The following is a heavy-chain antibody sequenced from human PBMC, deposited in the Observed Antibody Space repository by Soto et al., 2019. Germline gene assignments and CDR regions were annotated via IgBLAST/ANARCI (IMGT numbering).Heavy chain of an antibody. V-gene: IGHV4-31*03. CDR2: IYYSGST. CDR1: GGSISSGGYY. CDR3: ARDPTVREYGMDV. Sequence: SETLSLTCTVSGGSISSGGYYCSWIRQHPGKGLEWIGYIYYSGSTYYNQSLKSRVTISVDTSKNQFSLKLSSVTAADTAVYYCARDPTVREYGMDVFRQRTTVTLSS. J-gene: IGHJ6*01. D-gene: IGHD3-10*01.